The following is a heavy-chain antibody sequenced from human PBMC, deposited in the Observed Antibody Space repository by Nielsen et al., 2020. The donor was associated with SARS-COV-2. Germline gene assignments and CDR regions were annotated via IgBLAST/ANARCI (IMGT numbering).Heavy chain of an antibody. D-gene: IGHD6-13*01. CDR3: ARQGAMAAAYYYYGMDV. V-gene: IGHV4-59*08. CDR1: GGSISSYY. Sequence: SETLSLTCTVSGGSISSYYWSWIRQPPGKGLEWIGYIYYSGSTNYNPSLKSRVTISVDTSKNQFSLKLSSVTAADTAVYYCARQGAMAAAYYYYGMDVWGQGTTVTVSS. CDR2: IYYSGST. J-gene: IGHJ6*02.